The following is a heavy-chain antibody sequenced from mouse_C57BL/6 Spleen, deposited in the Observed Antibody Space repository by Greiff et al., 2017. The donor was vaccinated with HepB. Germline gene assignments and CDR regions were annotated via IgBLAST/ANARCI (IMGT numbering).Heavy chain of an antibody. CDR3: ARDGDYDEAWFAY. CDR1: GFTFSSYA. Sequence: EVKVVDSGGGLVKPGGSLKLSCAASGFTFSSYAMSWVRQTPEKRLEWVATISDGGSYTYYPDNVKGRFTISRDNAKNNLYLQMSHLKSEDTAMYYCARDGDYDEAWFAYWGQGTLVTVSA. J-gene: IGHJ3*01. CDR2: ISDGGSYT. D-gene: IGHD2-4*01. V-gene: IGHV5-4*01.